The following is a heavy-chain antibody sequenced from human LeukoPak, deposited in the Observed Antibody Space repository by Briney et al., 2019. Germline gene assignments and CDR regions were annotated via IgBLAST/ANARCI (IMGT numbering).Heavy chain of an antibody. V-gene: IGHV4-61*02. J-gene: IGHJ4*02. D-gene: IGHD3-22*01. CDR1: GDSISSGNYY. Sequence: PSQTLSLTCGVSGDSISSGNYYWTWIRQPAGKGLEWIGRIYSTGSTNYNPSLKSRVTISVDTSKNQFSLRLSSVTAADTAVYYCARVTTGGYYNCWGQGTLVTVS. CDR3: ARVTTGGYYNC. CDR2: IYSTGST.